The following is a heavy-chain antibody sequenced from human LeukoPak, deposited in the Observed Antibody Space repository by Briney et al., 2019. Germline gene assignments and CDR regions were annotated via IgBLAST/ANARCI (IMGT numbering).Heavy chain of an antibody. CDR2: IYYSGST. CDR1: GDSISNGTYY. Sequence: PSETLSLTCTVSGDSISNGTYYWNWIRQPAGKGLEWIGYIYYSGSTNYNPSLKSRVTISVDTSKNQFSLKLSSVTAADTAVYYCARGRSSMVRGYYYYYMDVWGKGTTVTISS. J-gene: IGHJ6*03. V-gene: IGHV4-61*10. CDR3: ARGRSSMVRGYYYYYMDV. D-gene: IGHD3-10*01.